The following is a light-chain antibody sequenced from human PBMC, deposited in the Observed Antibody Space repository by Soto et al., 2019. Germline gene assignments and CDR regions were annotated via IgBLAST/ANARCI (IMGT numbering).Light chain of an antibody. CDR3: SSYAGRNIVV. CDR2: EVS. J-gene: IGLJ2*01. CDR1: SSDVGAYNY. V-gene: IGLV2-8*01. Sequence: QSALTQPPSASGSPGQSVTISCTGTSSDVGAYNYVSWYQQHPGKAPKLMIYEVSKRPSGVPDRFSGSKSGNTASLTVSGLKAEDEADYYCSSYAGRNIVVFGGGTKLTVL.